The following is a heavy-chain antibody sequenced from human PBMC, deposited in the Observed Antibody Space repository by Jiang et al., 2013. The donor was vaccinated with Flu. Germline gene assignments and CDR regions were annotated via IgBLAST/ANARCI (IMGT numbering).Heavy chain of an antibody. J-gene: IGHJ4*02. D-gene: IGHD3-22*01. V-gene: IGHV3-23*01. CDR3: AKDPGYYDSSGYSRQFYYFDY. Sequence: LVQPGGSLRLSCAASGFTFSSYAMSWVRQAPGKGLEWVSAISGSGGSTYYADSVKGRFTISRDNSKNTLYLQMNSLRAEDTAVYYCAKDPGYYDSSGYSRQFYYFDYWGQGTLVTVSS. CDR1: GFTFSSYA. CDR2: ISGSGGST.